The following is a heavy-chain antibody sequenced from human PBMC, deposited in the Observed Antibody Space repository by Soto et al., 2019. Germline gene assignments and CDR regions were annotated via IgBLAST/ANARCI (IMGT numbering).Heavy chain of an antibody. CDR3: ARGSGWELFQH. Sequence: SETLSLTCAVYGGSFSGYYWSWIRQPPGKGLEWIGEINHSGSTNYNPSLKSRVTISVDTSKNQFSLKLSSVTAADTAVYYCARGSGWELFQHWGQGTLVTSPQ. CDR1: GGSFSGYY. V-gene: IGHV4-34*01. CDR2: INHSGST. D-gene: IGHD1-26*01. J-gene: IGHJ1*01.